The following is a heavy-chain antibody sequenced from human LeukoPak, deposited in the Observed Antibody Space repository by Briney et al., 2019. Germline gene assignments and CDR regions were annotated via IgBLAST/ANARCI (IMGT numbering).Heavy chain of an antibody. J-gene: IGHJ6*03. CDR1: GGSISSSSCY. D-gene: IGHD4-11*01. V-gene: IGHV4-39*01. CDR2: FYYSGST. Sequence: MASETLSLTCTVSGGSISSSSCYWGWIRQPPGKGLEWIGRFYYSGSTYYNPSLKSRVTISVDTSKNQFSLKLSSVTAADTAVYYCARQPTVTTVRYYYYYIDVWGKGTTVTVSS. CDR3: ARQPTVTTVRYYYYYIDV.